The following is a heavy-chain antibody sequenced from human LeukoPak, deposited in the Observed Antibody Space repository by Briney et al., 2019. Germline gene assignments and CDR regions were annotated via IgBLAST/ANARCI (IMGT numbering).Heavy chain of an antibody. CDR2: KHPNSGNT. D-gene: IGHD3-10*01. Sequence: ASVKVSCKASGYTFSNYDINWVRQTTGQGLEWMGWKHPNSGNTGFALKFQGRLTITRNISRSTAYMELSSLTSEDTAVYYCAREGWYYGSGSFFDYWGQGTLVTVSS. CDR1: GYTFSNYD. V-gene: IGHV1-8*03. CDR3: AREGWYYGSGSFFDY. J-gene: IGHJ4*02.